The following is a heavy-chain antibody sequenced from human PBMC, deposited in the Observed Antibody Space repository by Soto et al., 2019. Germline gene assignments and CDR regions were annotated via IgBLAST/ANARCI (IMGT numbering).Heavy chain of an antibody. D-gene: IGHD7-27*01. J-gene: IGHJ4*02. V-gene: IGHV1-3*01. CDR2: INAGYGNT. CDR3: ARDTGDGTFDF. CDR1: GYTFSSYA. Sequence: QVHLVQSWAEVKKPGASVKVSCKASGYTFSSYAMHWVRQAPGQRLEWMGWINAGYGNTKSSQKFQDRVTISRDTSASTAYMELTSLRSEDTAVYYCARDTGDGTFDFWGQGTLVNVSS.